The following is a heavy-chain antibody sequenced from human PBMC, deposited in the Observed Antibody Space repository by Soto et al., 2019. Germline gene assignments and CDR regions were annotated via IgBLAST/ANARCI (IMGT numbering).Heavy chain of an antibody. CDR2: IIPIFGTA. Sequence: GASVKVSCKASGGTFSSYAISWVRQAPGQGLEWMGGIIPIFGTANYAQKFQGRVTITADESTSTAYMELSSLRSEDTAVYYCAREIRATYYYDSSGYFPPARYYGMDVWGQGTTVTVSS. CDR1: GGTFSSYA. CDR3: AREIRATYYYDSSGYFPPARYYGMDV. D-gene: IGHD3-22*01. V-gene: IGHV1-69*13. J-gene: IGHJ6*02.